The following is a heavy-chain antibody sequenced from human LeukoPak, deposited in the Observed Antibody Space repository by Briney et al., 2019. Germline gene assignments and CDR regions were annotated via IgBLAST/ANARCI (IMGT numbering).Heavy chain of an antibody. CDR1: GGSISSGGYY. D-gene: IGHD3-10*02. CDR2: IYHSGST. J-gene: IGHJ5*02. Sequence: SSETLSLTCTVSGGSISSGGYYWSWIRQPPGKGLEWIGYIYHSGSTYYNPSLKSRVTISVDRSKNQFSLKLSSVTAADTAVYYCARMLEEDWFDPWGQGTLVTVSS. V-gene: IGHV4-30-2*01. CDR3: ARMLEEDWFDP.